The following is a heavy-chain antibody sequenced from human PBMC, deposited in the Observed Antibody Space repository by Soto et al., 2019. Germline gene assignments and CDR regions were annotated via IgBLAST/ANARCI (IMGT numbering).Heavy chain of an antibody. Sequence: EASVKVSCKASGYTFPNYAIHWVRQAPGQRLEWMGWINAGNGNTKYSQKFQGRVTIIRDTSASTAYMELSSLRSEDTAVYYCARSSYGYGFYYYGMDVWGQGTTVTVSS. V-gene: IGHV1-3*01. J-gene: IGHJ6*02. CDR3: ARSSYGYGFYYYGMDV. CDR2: INAGNGNT. CDR1: GYTFPNYA. D-gene: IGHD5-18*01.